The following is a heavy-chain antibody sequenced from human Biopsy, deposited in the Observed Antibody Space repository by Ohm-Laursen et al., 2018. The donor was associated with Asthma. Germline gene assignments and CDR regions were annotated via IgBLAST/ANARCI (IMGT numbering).Heavy chain of an antibody. D-gene: IGHD3-9*01. CDR1: GYTFISYA. CDR2: INAGNGNT. Sequence: ASVKVSCKASGYTFISYAIHWVRQAPGQRLEWMGWINAGNGNTKYSQKFQGRVTITRDTSASTAYMLLSSLRSEDTAVYYCARTYYDFLTRQVSDAFAIWGQGTMVTVSS. V-gene: IGHV1-3*01. J-gene: IGHJ3*02. CDR3: ARTYYDFLTRQVSDAFAI.